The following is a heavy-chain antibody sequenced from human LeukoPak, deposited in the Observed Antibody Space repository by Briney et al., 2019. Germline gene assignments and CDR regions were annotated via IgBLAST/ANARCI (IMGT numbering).Heavy chain of an antibody. D-gene: IGHD6-13*01. J-gene: IGHJ6*03. CDR3: ARVSPGSAAGPYYYYYYMDV. CDR1: GGSFSGYY. CDR2: INHSGST. V-gene: IGHV4-34*01. Sequence: PSETLSLTCAVYGGSFSGYYWSWIRQPPGKGLEWIGEINHSGSTNYNPSLKSRVTISVDTSKNQFSLKLSSVTAADTAVYYCARVSPGSAAGPYYYYYYMDVWGKGTTVTVSS.